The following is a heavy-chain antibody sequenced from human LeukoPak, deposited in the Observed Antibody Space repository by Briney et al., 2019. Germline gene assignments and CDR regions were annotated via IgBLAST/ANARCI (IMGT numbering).Heavy chain of an antibody. CDR1: GFTFSSYG. CDR2: IWYDGSNK. Sequence: GGSLRLSCAASGFTFSSYGMHWVRQAPGKGLEWVAVIWYDGSNKYYADSVKGRFTISRDNSKNTLYLQMNSLRAEDTAVYYCARDPYCGGDCYPQSYYYYGMDVCGQRNTVTVSS. V-gene: IGHV3-33*01. J-gene: IGHJ6*02. D-gene: IGHD2-21*02. CDR3: ARDPYCGGDCYPQSYYYYGMDV.